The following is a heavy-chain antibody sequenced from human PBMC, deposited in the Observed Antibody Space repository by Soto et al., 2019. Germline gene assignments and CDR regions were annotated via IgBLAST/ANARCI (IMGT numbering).Heavy chain of an antibody. CDR3: ARGGYSYPFDY. CDR2: ISSSGSTI. CDR1: GFPFSSYE. D-gene: IGHD5-18*01. J-gene: IGHJ4*02. Sequence: GSLRLSCAASGFPFSSYEMNWVRQAPGKGLEWVSYISSSGSTIYYADSVKGRFTISRDNAKNSLYLQMNSLRAEDTAVYYCARGGYSYPFDYWGQGTLVTVSS. V-gene: IGHV3-48*03.